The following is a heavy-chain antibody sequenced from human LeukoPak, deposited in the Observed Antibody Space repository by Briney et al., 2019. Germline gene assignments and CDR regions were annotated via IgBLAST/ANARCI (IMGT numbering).Heavy chain of an antibody. V-gene: IGHV1-69*05. CDR2: IIPIFGTA. CDR1: GGTFSSYA. D-gene: IGHD2-21*02. CDR3: ARVVRAVTAITKYDAFDI. J-gene: IGHJ3*02. Sequence: SVKVSCKASGGTFSSYAISWVRQAPGQGLEWMGGIIPIFGTANYAQKFQGRVTITTDESTSTAYMELSSLRSEDTAVYYCARVVRAVTAITKYDAFDIWGQGTMVTVSS.